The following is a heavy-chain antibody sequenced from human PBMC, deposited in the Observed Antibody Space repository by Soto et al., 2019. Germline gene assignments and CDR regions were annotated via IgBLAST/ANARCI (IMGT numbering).Heavy chain of an antibody. V-gene: IGHV5-51*01. CDR1: GYSFTSYW. CDR3: ERGQTMLRSSAVYYYGMDV. D-gene: IGHD2-15*01. CDR2: IYPGDSDT. Sequence: PGESLKISCKGSGYSFTSYWIGWVRQMPGKGLEWMGIIYPGDSDTRYTPSFQGQVTISTDKSISTPYLQWSSLKASDTAMYYCERGQTMLRSSAVYYYGMDVWGQGTTVTVSS. J-gene: IGHJ6*02.